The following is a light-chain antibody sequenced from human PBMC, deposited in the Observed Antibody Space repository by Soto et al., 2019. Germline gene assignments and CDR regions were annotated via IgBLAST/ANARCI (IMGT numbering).Light chain of an antibody. CDR2: DTS. CDR1: QSVSSY. J-gene: IGKJ5*01. Sequence: EIVLTQSPATLSLSPGERATLSCRASQSVSSYLAWYQQKPGQPPRLLIYDTSNRATGIPARFSGSGSGTDLTLTILSLRPEELAVYDFQQRYNCPPFSITFGQGTRLDIK. CDR3: QQRYNCPPFSIT. V-gene: IGKV3-11*01.